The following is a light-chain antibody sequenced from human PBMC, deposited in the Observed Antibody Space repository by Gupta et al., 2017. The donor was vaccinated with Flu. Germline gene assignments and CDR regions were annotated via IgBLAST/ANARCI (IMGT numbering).Light chain of an antibody. CDR1: QPLGSGY. Sequence: ELVLPQSPGTLSLSPGERVTLSCRASQPLGSGYLAWYQQKPGQSPRLLIYGASSRATGIPDRFSGSASGTDFTLTISRLESEDFAMYYCQQYEMSPQTFGQGTKVEVK. J-gene: IGKJ1*01. V-gene: IGKV3-20*01. CDR2: GAS. CDR3: QQYEMSPQT.